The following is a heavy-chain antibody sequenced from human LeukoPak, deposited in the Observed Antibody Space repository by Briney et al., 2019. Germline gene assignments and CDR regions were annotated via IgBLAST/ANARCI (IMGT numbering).Heavy chain of an antibody. CDR1: GYTFTSYG. D-gene: IGHD3-22*01. Sequence: AASVKVSCKASGYTFTSYGISGVRQAPGQGLEWMGWISAYNGNTNYAQKLQGRVTMTTDTSTSTAYMELRSLRSDDTAVYYCARSPNYYDSVDYWGQGTLVTVSS. CDR2: ISAYNGNT. J-gene: IGHJ4*02. V-gene: IGHV1-18*01. CDR3: ARSPNYYDSVDY.